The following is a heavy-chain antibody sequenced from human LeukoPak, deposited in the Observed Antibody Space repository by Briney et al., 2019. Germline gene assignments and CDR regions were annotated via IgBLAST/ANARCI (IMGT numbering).Heavy chain of an antibody. J-gene: IGHJ4*02. CDR3: AREQSYSEEIVVVNPPFDY. CDR2: ISSSGTYI. Sequence: KPGGSLRLSCAASGFTFSSYGMNWVRQAPGKGLEWVSSISSSGTYIYFADSVKGRFTISRDNAKNSLYLQTNSLRAEDTALYYCAREQSYSEEIVVVNPPFDYWGQGTLVTVSS. CDR1: GFTFSSYG. D-gene: IGHD2-21*01. V-gene: IGHV3-21*01.